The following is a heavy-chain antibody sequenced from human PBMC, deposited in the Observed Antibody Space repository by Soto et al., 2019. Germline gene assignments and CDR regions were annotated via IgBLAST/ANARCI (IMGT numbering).Heavy chain of an antibody. CDR2: IIPMFGTP. D-gene: IGHD3-16*01. J-gene: IGHJ5*02. CDR3: AEGGGAYDT. Sequence: QVQLVQSGAEVKKPGSSVKVSCKASGGSFSSYSINWMRQAPGQGLEWIGGIIPMFGTPNFAPKFLGRVTLTADESTNTAYMELSRLTSEATAVYYCAEGGGAYDTWGQGTLVTVSS. V-gene: IGHV1-69*01. CDR1: GGSFSSYS.